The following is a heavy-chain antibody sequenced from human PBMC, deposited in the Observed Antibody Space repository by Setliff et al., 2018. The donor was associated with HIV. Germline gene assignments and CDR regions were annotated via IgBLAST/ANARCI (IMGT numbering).Heavy chain of an antibody. CDR2: IHASGNT. V-gene: IGHV4-61*10. CDR3: ARESLNLGELSSNPDASDI. Sequence: PSETLSLTCTVSGGSISSGSYYWSWIRQPAGKGLEWIGHIHASGNTNYNPSLKSRVTISVDTSKNQFSLILSSVTAADTAVYYCARESLNLGELSSNPDASDIWGQGTMVTVSS. D-gene: IGHD3-16*02. J-gene: IGHJ3*02. CDR1: GGSISSGSYY.